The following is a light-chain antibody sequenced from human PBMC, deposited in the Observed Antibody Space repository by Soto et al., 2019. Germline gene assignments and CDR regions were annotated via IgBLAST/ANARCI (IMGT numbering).Light chain of an antibody. CDR2: LAS. CDR1: QAVNTR. Sequence: EVVLTQSPATLSSFPGDRVTLSCRASQAVNTRLAWYQHKSGQAPRLLIYLASNRAAGVPARFSGSGSGTDFTRTISDVEPDDFAVYYCHQRQSWPRTFGQGTKVHIK. V-gene: IGKV3-11*01. CDR3: HQRQSWPRT. J-gene: IGKJ1*01.